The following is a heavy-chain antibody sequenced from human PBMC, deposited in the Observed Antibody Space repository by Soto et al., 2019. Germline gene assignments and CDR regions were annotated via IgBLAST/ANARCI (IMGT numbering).Heavy chain of an antibody. CDR1: GFTSTSYN. D-gene: IGHD6-13*01. CDR2: IWYDGNSK. V-gene: IGHV3-33*01. J-gene: IGHJ4*02. Sequence: QVQLVESGGGVVQPGRSLRLSCAASGFTSTSYNMHWVRQAPGKGLEWVAVIWYDGNSKYYADSVKGRFTISRDNSKNTLYLQMNSLRDDDTAVYYCARGGSSWAFDYWGQGTLVTVSS. CDR3: ARGGSSWAFDY.